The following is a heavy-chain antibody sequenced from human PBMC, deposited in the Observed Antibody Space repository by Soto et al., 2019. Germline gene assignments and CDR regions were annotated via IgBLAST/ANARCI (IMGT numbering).Heavy chain of an antibody. Sequence: QVQLVQSGGEVKKPGASVRVSCKTSGYTFSNFGISWLRQAPGQGLEWMGWISSFNSNTRYAQTFQGRVTMFTDTSASTAYMELRSLRSDVTAIYYCARDRTLVTTTRAVDFWGQGTLVTVSS. J-gene: IGHJ4*02. CDR3: ARDRTLVTTTRAVDF. CDR1: GYTFSNFG. CDR2: ISSFNSNT. V-gene: IGHV1-18*01. D-gene: IGHD3-22*01.